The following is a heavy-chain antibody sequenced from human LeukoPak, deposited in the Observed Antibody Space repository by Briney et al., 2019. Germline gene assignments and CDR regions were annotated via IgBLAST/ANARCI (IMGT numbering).Heavy chain of an antibody. CDR3: ARPHSSGWYGVYDI. CDR2: FAYSGTT. Sequence: SETLSLTCTVSDGSISSHYWSWIRQPPGKGLEWTGHFAYSGTTSYNASLKSRVTISVDASKNQFSLTLTSVTAADTAVYYRARPHSSGWYGVYDIWGQGTMVTVSS. V-gene: IGHV4-59*08. CDR1: DGSISSHY. J-gene: IGHJ3*02. D-gene: IGHD6-19*01.